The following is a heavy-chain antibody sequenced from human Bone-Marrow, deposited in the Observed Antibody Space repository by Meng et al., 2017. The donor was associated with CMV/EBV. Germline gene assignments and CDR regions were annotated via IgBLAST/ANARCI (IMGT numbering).Heavy chain of an antibody. J-gene: IGHJ6*02. CDR3: ARDFGDFGMDV. CDR2: IYYSGST. V-gene: IGHV4-61*01. Sequence: GSLRLSCTVSGGSVSSGSYYWSWIRQPPGKGLEWIGYIYYSGSTNYNPSLKSRVTISVDTSKNQFSLKLSSVTAADTAVYYCARDFGDFGMDVWGQGTTVTVSS. D-gene: IGHD3-3*01. CDR1: GGSVSSGSYY.